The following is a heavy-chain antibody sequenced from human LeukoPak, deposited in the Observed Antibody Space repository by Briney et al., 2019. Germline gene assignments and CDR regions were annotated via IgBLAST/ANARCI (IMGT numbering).Heavy chain of an antibody. CDR3: ASQVEMATILDY. V-gene: IGHV3-7*01. Sequence: GGSLRLSCAASGFTFNNYWMSWVRQAPGKGLEWVANIKQDGSEKYYVDSVKGRFTISRDNAKNSLYLQMNSLRAEDTAVYYCASQVEMATILDYWGQGTLVTVSS. CDR2: IKQDGSEK. CDR1: GFTFNNYW. D-gene: IGHD5-24*01. J-gene: IGHJ4*02.